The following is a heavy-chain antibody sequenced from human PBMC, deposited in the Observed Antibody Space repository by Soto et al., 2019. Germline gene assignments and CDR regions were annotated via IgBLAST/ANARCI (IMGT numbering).Heavy chain of an antibody. V-gene: IGHV1-69*06. D-gene: IGHD5-18*01. CDR2: IIPIFGTA. Sequence: GASVKVSCKASGGTFSSYAISWVRQAPGQGLEWMGGIIPIFGTANYAQKFQGRVTITADKSTSTAYMELSSLRSEDTAVYYCARWLFDSYGFLDYWGQGTLVTVSS. CDR3: ARWLFDSYGFLDY. CDR1: GGTFSSYA. J-gene: IGHJ4*02.